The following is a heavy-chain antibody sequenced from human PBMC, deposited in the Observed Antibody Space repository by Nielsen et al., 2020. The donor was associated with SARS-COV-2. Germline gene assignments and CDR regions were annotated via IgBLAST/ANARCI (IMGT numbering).Heavy chain of an antibody. D-gene: IGHD2-15*01. CDR1: GFTFDDYA. Sequence: GGSLRLSCAASGFTFDDYAMHWVRQAPGKGLEWVSGISWNSGSIGYADSVEGRFTISRDNAKNSMSLQMNSLRAEDTAVYYCASPPSYCSGGSWDSVGCLGYWGQGTLVTVSS. CDR3: ASPPSYCSGGSWDSVGCLGY. CDR2: ISWNSGSI. V-gene: IGHV3-9*01. J-gene: IGHJ4*02.